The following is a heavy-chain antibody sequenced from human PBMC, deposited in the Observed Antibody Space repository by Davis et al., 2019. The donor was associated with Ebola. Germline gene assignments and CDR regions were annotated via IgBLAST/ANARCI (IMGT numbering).Heavy chain of an antibody. Sequence: GESLKISCAASGFTFSSYSMNWVRQAPGKGLEWVSSISSSRSYTYYADSVKGRFTISRDNTKNSLYLQMNSLRAEDTAVYYCARHLGELSYPFDYWGQGTLVTVSS. CDR3: ARHLGELSYPFDY. CDR2: ISSSRSYT. D-gene: IGHD3-16*02. J-gene: IGHJ4*02. CDR1: GFTFSSYS. V-gene: IGHV3-21*01.